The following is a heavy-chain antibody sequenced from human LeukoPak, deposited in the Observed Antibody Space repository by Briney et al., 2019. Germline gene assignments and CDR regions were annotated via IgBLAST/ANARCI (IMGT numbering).Heavy chain of an antibody. Sequence: GGSLRLSCAASGFTFSSYAMSWVRQAPGKGLEWVSAISGSGGSTYYADSVKGRFTISRDNSKNTLYLQMNSLRAEDTAVYYCAKSGAVATIWVGSEGGWGQGTLVTVSS. D-gene: IGHD5-12*01. CDR3: AKSGAVATIWVGSEGG. CDR2: ISGSGGST. J-gene: IGHJ4*02. CDR1: GFTFSSYA. V-gene: IGHV3-23*01.